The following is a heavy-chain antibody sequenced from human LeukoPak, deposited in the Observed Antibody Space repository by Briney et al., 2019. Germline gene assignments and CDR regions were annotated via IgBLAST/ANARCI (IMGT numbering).Heavy chain of an antibody. J-gene: IGHJ4*02. CDR1: GYTFTSYY. D-gene: IGHD6-13*01. CDR3: ARDLAAGRGDFDY. Sequence: ASVKVSCKASGYTFTSYYMHWVRQAPGQGLEWMGIIDPSGGSTSYAQKFQGRVTTTRDTSTSTVYMELSSLRSEDTAVYYCARDLAAGRGDFDYWGQGTLVTVSS. V-gene: IGHV1-46*01. CDR2: IDPSGGST.